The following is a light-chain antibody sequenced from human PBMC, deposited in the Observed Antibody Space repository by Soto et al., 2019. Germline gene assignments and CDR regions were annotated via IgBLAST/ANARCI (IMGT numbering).Light chain of an antibody. CDR1: SSDVGGYNR. J-gene: IGLJ1*01. CDR3: SLYTSRSTFV. Sequence: ALTPPPSVSGSPGQSVTISCTGTSSDVGGYNRVSWYQQSAGTAPRLMIYEVSNRPSGVSDRFSGSKSGNTASLTISGLQAEDEADYYCSLYTSRSTFVFGTGTKLTVL. CDR2: EVS. V-gene: IGLV2-18*01.